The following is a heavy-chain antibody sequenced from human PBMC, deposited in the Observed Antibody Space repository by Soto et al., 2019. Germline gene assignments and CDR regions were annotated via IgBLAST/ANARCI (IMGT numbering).Heavy chain of an antibody. J-gene: IGHJ3*02. Sequence: QVQLVQSGAEVKKPGSSVKVSCKASGGTFSSYAISWVRQAPGQGLEWMGGIIPIFGTANYAQKFQGRVTITADESTSTADMELSSLRSEDKAVYYCARVREMARELDAFDIWCQGTMVTVSS. CDR1: GGTFSSYA. CDR3: ARVREMARELDAFDI. D-gene: IGHD1-26*01. CDR2: IIPIFGTA. V-gene: IGHV1-69*01.